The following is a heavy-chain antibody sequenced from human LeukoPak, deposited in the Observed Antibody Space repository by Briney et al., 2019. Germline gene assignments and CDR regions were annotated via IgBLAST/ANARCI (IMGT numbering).Heavy chain of an antibody. D-gene: IGHD1-1*01. CDR2: INAGNGNT. Sequence: ASVKVSCKASGYTFTSYGISWVRQAPGQGLEWMGWINAGNGNTKYSQKFQGRVTITRDASASTAYMELSSLRSQDTAVYYCARGSSNYPRYFDYWGQGTLVTVSS. CDR3: ARGSSNYPRYFDY. CDR1: GYTFTSYG. J-gene: IGHJ4*02. V-gene: IGHV1-3*01.